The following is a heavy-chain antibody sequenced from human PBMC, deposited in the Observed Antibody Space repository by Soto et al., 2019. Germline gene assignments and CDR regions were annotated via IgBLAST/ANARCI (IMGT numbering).Heavy chain of an antibody. D-gene: IGHD3-9*01. J-gene: IGHJ4*02. CDR2: INHSGST. Sequence: PSETLSLTCAVYGGSFSGYYWSWIRQPPGKGLEWIGEINHSGSTNYNPSLKSRVTISVDTSKNQFSLKLSSVTAADTAVYYCARVSRRYFDWSRTPYYFDYWGQGTLVTVSS. CDR3: ARVSRRYFDWSRTPYYFDY. CDR1: GGSFSGYY. V-gene: IGHV4-34*01.